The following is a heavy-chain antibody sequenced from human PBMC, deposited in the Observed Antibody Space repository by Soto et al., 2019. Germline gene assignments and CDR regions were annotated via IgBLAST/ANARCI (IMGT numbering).Heavy chain of an antibody. V-gene: IGHV3-23*01. CDR3: AKNRQFRSYYESAGHYDN. CDR1: GFTFKNYD. J-gene: IGHJ4*02. D-gene: IGHD3-10*01. CDR2: ISGSGGVT. Sequence: EVELLESGGGLVQPGGSLRLSCVASGFTFKNYDMRWIRQAPGKGLEWVSGISGSGGVTYYADSGKGRFTISRDNSKNTIYLQMNSRRAEDTAIYYCAKNRQFRSYYESAGHYDNWGQGTLVTVSS.